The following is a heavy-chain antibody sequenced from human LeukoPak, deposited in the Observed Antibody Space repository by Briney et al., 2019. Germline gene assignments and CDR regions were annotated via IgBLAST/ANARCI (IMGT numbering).Heavy chain of an antibody. CDR2: IYSGSTT. V-gene: IGHV3-53*01. CDR1: GFTVRSND. Sequence: GGSLRLSCVASGFTVRSNDMSWVRQAPGKGLEWVSVIYSGSTTYYADSVKGRFTISRDNSKNTLYLQMNSLRAEDTAVYYCARILGIRAFDIWGQGTMVTVSS. CDR3: ARILGIRAFDI. D-gene: IGHD7-27*01. J-gene: IGHJ3*02.